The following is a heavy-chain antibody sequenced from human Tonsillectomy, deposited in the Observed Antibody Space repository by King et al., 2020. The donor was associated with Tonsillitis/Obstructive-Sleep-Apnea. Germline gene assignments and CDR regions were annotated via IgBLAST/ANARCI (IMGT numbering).Heavy chain of an antibody. CDR3: AEPVVAGTGGYNWFDP. Sequence: VQLVESGGGLVHPGGSLRLSCEDSRFTFSSYAMNWIRQAPGKGLEWVSAISASGDSTYYADSVKGRFTISRDNSKNTLYLQMNSLRAEDTAVYYCAEPVVAGTGGYNWFDPWGQGTLVTVSS. D-gene: IGHD6-19*01. CDR1: RFTFSSYA. J-gene: IGHJ5*02. CDR2: ISASGDST. V-gene: IGHV3-23*04.